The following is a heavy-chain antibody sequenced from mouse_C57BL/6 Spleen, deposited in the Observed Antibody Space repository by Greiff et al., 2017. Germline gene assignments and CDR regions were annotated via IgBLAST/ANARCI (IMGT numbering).Heavy chain of an antibody. V-gene: IGHV1-5*01. D-gene: IGHD1-1*01. CDR2: IYPGNSDT. Sequence: EVQVVESGTVLARPGASVKMSCKTSGYTFTSYWMHWVKQRPGQGLEWIGAIYPGNSDTSYNQKFKGKAKLTAVTSASTAYMELSSLTNEDSAVYYCTRGDTTVVAGFDYWGQGTTLTVSS. CDR3: TRGDTTVVAGFDY. J-gene: IGHJ2*01. CDR1: GYTFTSYW.